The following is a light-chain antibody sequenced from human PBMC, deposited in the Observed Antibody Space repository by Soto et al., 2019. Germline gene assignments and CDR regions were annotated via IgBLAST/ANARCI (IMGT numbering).Light chain of an antibody. Sequence: QSALTQPASMSGSPGRSITISCTGTSSDVGGYNYVSWYQQHPGKAPKLMIYEVSNRPSGISNRFSGSKSGNTASLTISGLQAEDEGDYYCTSFAGNNNFVFGGGTQLTVL. CDR2: EVS. V-gene: IGLV2-14*01. CDR3: TSFAGNNNFV. J-gene: IGLJ2*01. CDR1: SSDVGGYNY.